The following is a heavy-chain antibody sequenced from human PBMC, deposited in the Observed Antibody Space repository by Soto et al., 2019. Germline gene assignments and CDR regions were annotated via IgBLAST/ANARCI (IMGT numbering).Heavy chain of an antibody. D-gene: IGHD3-3*01. CDR2: ISGSGSST. J-gene: IGHJ4*02. CDR3: AKERVNYDFWSGYRYYFDY. CDR1: GFTFSNYA. V-gene: IGHV3-23*01. Sequence: PGGSLRLSCAASGFTFSNYAMSWVRQAPGKGLEWVSAISGSGSSTYYADSVKGRFTISRDNSKNTLYLQMNSLRAEDTAVYYCAKERVNYDFWSGYRYYFDYWGQGTLVTVSS.